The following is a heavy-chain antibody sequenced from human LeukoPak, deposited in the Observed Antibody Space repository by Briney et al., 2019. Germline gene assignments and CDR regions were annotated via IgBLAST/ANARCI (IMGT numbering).Heavy chain of an antibody. CDR1: GFTVSSNY. Sequence: GGSLRLSCAASGFTVSSNYMSWVRQAPGKGLEWVSVIYSGGSTYYADSVKGRFTISRDNSKNTLYLQMNSLRAEDTAVYYCARDRDGYNSSPFESWGQGTLVTVSS. J-gene: IGHJ4*02. CDR3: ARDRDGYNSSPFES. D-gene: IGHD5-24*01. V-gene: IGHV3-53*01. CDR2: IYSGGST.